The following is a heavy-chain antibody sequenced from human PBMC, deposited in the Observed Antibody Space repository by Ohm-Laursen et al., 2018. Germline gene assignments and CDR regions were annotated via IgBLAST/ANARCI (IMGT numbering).Heavy chain of an antibody. J-gene: IGHJ2*01. D-gene: IGHD5-24*01. Sequence: PTQTLPLTCTVSGFSVSTSGVGVGWIRQPPGKALEWLALIYWDDDERYSPSLKTRLTITKDTSKSQVILTMTNMDPVDTATYYGARGNFEDWFFDLWGRGTLVSVSS. CDR3: ARGNFEDWFFDL. V-gene: IGHV2-5*02. CDR2: IYWDDDE. CDR1: GFSVSTSGVG.